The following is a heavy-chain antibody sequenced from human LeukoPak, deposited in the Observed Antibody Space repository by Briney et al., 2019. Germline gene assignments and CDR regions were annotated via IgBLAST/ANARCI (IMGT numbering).Heavy chain of an antibody. V-gene: IGHV1-69*05. D-gene: IGHD3-16*02. Sequence: SVKVSCKASGGTFSSYAISWVRQAPGQGLEWMGGIIPIFGTANYAQKFQGRVTMTRNTSISTAYMELSSLRSEDTAVYYCALPSFPLTWGQGTLVTVSS. CDR3: ALPSFPLT. CDR2: IIPIFGTA. J-gene: IGHJ5*02. CDR1: GGTFSSYA.